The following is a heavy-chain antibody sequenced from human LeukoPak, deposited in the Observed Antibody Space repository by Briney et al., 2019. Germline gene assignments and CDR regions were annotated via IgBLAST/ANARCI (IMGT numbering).Heavy chain of an antibody. D-gene: IGHD2-2*01. Sequence: NPSETLSLTCSVSGGSISPNYWSWIRQPPGKGLEWIGYIHHSGSAFYSPSLKSRVTISLDTSKAQYSLILKSVTAADTAVYYCARDAGHQFDHWGQGTLITVSS. J-gene: IGHJ4*02. CDR3: ARDAGHQFDH. CDR2: IHHSGSA. V-gene: IGHV4-59*01. CDR1: GGSISPNY.